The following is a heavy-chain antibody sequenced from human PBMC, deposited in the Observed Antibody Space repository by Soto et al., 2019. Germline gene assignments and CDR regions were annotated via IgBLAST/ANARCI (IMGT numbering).Heavy chain of an antibody. D-gene: IGHD2-15*01. V-gene: IGHV1-18*01. J-gene: IGHJ4*02. Sequence: GASVKVSCKASGYTFTSYGISWVRQAPGQGLEWMGWISAYNGNTNYAQKLQGRVTMTTDTSTSTAYMELRSLRSDDTAVYYCARDSLPLKTVVAATLHWGQGTLVTVSS. CDR2: ISAYNGNT. CDR3: ARDSLPLKTVVAATLH. CDR1: GYTFTSYG.